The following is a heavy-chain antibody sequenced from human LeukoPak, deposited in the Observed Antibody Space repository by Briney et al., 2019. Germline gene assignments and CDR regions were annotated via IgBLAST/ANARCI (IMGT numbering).Heavy chain of an antibody. D-gene: IGHD7-27*01. Sequence: ASVKVSCKASGYTFTGYYMHWVRQAPGQGLEWMGWINPNSGGTNYAQKFQGRVTMTRDTSITTAYMELSRLRSDDTAVYYCARHATGAGGIFGIWGQGTMVTVSS. CDR3: ARHATGAGGIFGI. J-gene: IGHJ3*02. CDR2: INPNSGGT. V-gene: IGHV1-2*02. CDR1: GYTFTGYY.